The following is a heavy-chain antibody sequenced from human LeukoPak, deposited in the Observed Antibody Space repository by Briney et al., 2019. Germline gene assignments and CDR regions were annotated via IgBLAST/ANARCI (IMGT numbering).Heavy chain of an antibody. Sequence: GGSLRLSCAASGFTFSSYGMHWVRQAPGKGLEWVAVISYDGSNKYYADSVKGRFTISRDNSKNTLYLQMNSLRAEDTAVYYCAKDRGSGYYRQPDYWGQGTLVTVST. D-gene: IGHD3-3*01. CDR3: AKDRGSGYYRQPDY. V-gene: IGHV3-30*18. CDR1: GFTFSSYG. CDR2: ISYDGSNK. J-gene: IGHJ4*02.